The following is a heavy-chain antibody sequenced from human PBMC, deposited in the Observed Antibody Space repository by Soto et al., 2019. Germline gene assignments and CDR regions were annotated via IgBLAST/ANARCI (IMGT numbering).Heavy chain of an antibody. J-gene: IGHJ4*02. D-gene: IGHD6-13*01. CDR1: GFTFSSYG. CDR3: ARDPLRIAAAGTFDY. V-gene: IGHV3-33*08. Sequence: GGSLRLSCAASGFTFSSYGMHWVRQAPGKGLEWVAVIWYDGSSKYYADSVKGRFTISRDNSKNTLYLQMYSLRAEDTAVYYCARDPLRIAAAGTFDYWGQGTLVTVSS. CDR2: IWYDGSSK.